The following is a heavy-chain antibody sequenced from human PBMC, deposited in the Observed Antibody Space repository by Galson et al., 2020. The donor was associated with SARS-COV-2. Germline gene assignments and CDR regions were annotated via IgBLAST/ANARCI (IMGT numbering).Heavy chain of an antibody. Sequence: ASVKVSCKVSGYTLTELSMHWVRQAPGKGLEWMGGFDPEDGETIYAQKFQGRVTMTEDTSTDTAYMELSSLRSEDTAVYYCATDDCSSTSCNNGGYWGQGTLVTVSS. CDR2: FDPEDGET. CDR3: ATDDCSSTSCNNGGY. J-gene: IGHJ4*02. CDR1: GYTLTELS. D-gene: IGHD2-2*01. V-gene: IGHV1-24*01.